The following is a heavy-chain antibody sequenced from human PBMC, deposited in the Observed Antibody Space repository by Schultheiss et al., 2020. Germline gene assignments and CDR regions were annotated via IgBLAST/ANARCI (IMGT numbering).Heavy chain of an antibody. Sequence: SVTLSLTCAVYGGSFSGYYWSWIRQPPGKGLEWIGEINHSGSTNYNPSLKSRVTISVDTSKNQFSLKLSSVTAADTAVYYCARATGGLRFLEWLPPYYFDYWGQGTLVTV. CDR3: ARATGGLRFLEWLPPYYFDY. CDR2: INHSGST. CDR1: GGSFSGYY. J-gene: IGHJ4*02. D-gene: IGHD3-3*01. V-gene: IGHV4-34*01.